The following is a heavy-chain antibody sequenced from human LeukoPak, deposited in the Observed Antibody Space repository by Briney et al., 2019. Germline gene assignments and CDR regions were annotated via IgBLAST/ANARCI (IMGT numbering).Heavy chain of an antibody. CDR2: MNPNSGNT. CDR3: ARGTRLFGVDHMGV. J-gene: IGHJ6*03. Sequence: ASVKVSCKASGYTFTSYDINWVRQATGQGLEWMGWMNPNSGNTGYAQKFQGRVTMTRNTSISTAYMELSSLRSEDTAVYYCARGTRLFGVDHMGVWGKGTTVTVSS. CDR1: GYTFTSYD. D-gene: IGHD3-3*01. V-gene: IGHV1-8*01.